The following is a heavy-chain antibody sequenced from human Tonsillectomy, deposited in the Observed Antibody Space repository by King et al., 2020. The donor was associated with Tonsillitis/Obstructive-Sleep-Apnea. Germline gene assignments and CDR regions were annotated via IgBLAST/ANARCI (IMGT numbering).Heavy chain of an antibody. CDR1: GFTFSSYA. V-gene: IGHV3-30*04. CDR2: ISYDGSNK. Sequence: QLVQSGGGVVQPGRSLRLSCAASGFTFSSYAMHWVRQAPGKGLEWVAVISYDGSNKYYADSVKGRFTISRDNSKNTLYLQMNSLRAEDTAVYYCARGLQWALLISCSWGQGTLVTVSS. J-gene: IGHJ5*02. D-gene: IGHD1-26*01. CDR3: ARGLQWALLISCS.